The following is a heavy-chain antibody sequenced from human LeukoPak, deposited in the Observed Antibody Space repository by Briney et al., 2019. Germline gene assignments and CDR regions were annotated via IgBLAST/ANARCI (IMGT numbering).Heavy chain of an antibody. CDR2: INHSGST. V-gene: IGHV4-34*01. D-gene: IGHD4-17*01. Sequence: SETLSLTCAVYGGSFSGYYWSWTRQPPGKGLEWIGEINHSGSTNYNPSLKSRVTISVDTSKNQFSLKLSSVTAADTAVYYCARTTVTKFDAFDYWGQGTLVTVSS. J-gene: IGHJ4*02. CDR1: GGSFSGYY. CDR3: ARTTVTKFDAFDY.